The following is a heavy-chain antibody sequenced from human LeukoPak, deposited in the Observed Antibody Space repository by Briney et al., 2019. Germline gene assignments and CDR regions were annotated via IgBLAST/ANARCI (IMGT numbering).Heavy chain of an antibody. Sequence: ASVKVSFKASGYTFTSYDINWVRQATGQGREWMGWMNPNSGNTGYAQKFQGRVTMTRNTSISTAYMELSSLRSEDTAVYYCARVSGHQLLSYYYYYGMDVWGQGTTVTVSS. CDR3: ARVSGHQLLSYYYYYGMDV. V-gene: IGHV1-8*01. D-gene: IGHD2-2*01. CDR1: GYTFTSYD. CDR2: MNPNSGNT. J-gene: IGHJ6*02.